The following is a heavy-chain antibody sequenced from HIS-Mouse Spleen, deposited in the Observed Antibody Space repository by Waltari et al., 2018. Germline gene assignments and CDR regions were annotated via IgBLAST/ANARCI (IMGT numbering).Heavy chain of an antibody. CDR3: AKDKHHAFDY. CDR2: ISYDGSNK. Sequence: QVQLVESGGGVVQPGRSLRLSCAASGFTFSSYGMQWVRQAPGKGLEWVAVISYDGSNKDYADSVKGRFTISRDNSKNTLYLQMNSLRAEDTAVYYCAKDKHHAFDYWGQGTLVTVSS. CDR1: GFTFSSYG. V-gene: IGHV3-30*18. J-gene: IGHJ4*02.